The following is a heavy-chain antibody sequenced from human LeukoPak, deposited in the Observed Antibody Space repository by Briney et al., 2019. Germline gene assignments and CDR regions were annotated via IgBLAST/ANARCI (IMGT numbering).Heavy chain of an antibody. CDR3: ARSATNYDFWSVETYYYYYYYMDV. V-gene: IGHV4-39*07. D-gene: IGHD3-3*01. J-gene: IGHJ6*03. CDR2: IYYSGST. CDR1: GGSISSGGYY. Sequence: PSQTLSLTCTVSGGSISSGGYYWSWIRQPPGKGLEWIGSIYYSGSTYYNPSLKSRVTISVDTSKNQFSLKLSSVTAADTAVYYCARSATNYDFWSVETYYYYYYYMDVWGKGTTVTVSS.